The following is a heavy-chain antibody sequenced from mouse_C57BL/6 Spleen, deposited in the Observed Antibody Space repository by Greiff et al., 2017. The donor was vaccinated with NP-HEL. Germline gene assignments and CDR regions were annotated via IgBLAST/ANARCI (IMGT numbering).Heavy chain of an antibody. CDR3: AGNYGNPAGFAY. CDR1: GYSFTGYY. D-gene: IGHD2-1*01. CDR2: IYPYNGVS. Sequence: VQLQQSGPELVKPGASVEISCKASGYSFTGYYMHWVKQSHGNILDWIGYIYPYNGVSSYNQKFKGKATLTVDKSSSTAYMELRSLTSEDSAVDCWAGNYGNPAGFAYWGQGTLVTVSA. J-gene: IGHJ3*01. V-gene: IGHV1-31*01.